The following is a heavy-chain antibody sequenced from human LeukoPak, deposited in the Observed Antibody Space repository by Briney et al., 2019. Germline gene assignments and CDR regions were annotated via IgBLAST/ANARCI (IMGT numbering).Heavy chain of an antibody. Sequence: KSGGSLRLSCAASGFTFSSYNMNWVRQAPGKGLEWVSSISSSGSYIYYTDSIKGLFTISRDNAKNSLYLQLNSLRAEDTAVYYCTMHSAGPFDSWGHGTLVTVSS. D-gene: IGHD6-13*01. CDR3: TMHSAGPFDS. J-gene: IGHJ4*01. CDR1: GFTFSSYN. V-gene: IGHV3-21*01. CDR2: ISSSGSYI.